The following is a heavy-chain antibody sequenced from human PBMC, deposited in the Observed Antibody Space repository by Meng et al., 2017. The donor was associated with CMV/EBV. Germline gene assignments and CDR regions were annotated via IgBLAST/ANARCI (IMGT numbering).Heavy chain of an antibody. CDR2: FDPEDGET. CDR1: GYILTELS. CDR3: ATVSVGLRFLEWLFAYGMDV. Sequence: ASVQVSCKVSGYILTELSMHWVRQAPGKGLEWMGGFDPEDGETIYAQKFQGRVTMTDDTSTDTAYMELSSLRSEDTAVYYCATVSVGLRFLEWLFAYGMDVWGQGTTVTVSS. D-gene: IGHD3-3*01. J-gene: IGHJ6*02. V-gene: IGHV1-24*01.